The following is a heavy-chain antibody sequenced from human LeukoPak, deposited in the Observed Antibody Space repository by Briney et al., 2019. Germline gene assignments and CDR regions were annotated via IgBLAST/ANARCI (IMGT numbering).Heavy chain of an antibody. CDR1: GFTFSSYS. CDR3: ARGIWNDPYY. J-gene: IGHJ4*02. D-gene: IGHD1-1*01. CDR2: ISSSSSTI. V-gene: IGHV3-48*01. Sequence: GGSLRLSCSASGFTFSSYSMNWVRQAPGKGLEWLSYISSSSSTIYYADSVKGRFTISRDNAKNSLYLQMNSLRAEDTAVDYCARGIWNDPYYWGQGTLVTVSS.